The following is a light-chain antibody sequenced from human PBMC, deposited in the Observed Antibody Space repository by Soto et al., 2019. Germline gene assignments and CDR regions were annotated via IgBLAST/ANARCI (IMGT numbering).Light chain of an antibody. CDR2: GAS. CDR1: QSVGNNY. J-gene: IGKJ1*01. CDR3: QEYGSSLRA. V-gene: IGKV3-20*01. Sequence: ETVLTQSPGTLSVSPGERAILFCRASQSVGNNYLAWYQHKPGQAPRLLIYGASNRATGIPDRFSGSGSGTYFTLITSRLEPEDFAVYYCQEYGSSLRAFGQGTKVEI.